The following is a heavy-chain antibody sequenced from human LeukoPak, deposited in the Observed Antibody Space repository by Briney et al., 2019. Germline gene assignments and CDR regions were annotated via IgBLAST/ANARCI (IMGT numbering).Heavy chain of an antibody. CDR3: AKGMGRYYYDSSGSDY. J-gene: IGHJ4*02. V-gene: IGHV3-9*01. CDR2: ISWNSGSI. D-gene: IGHD3-22*01. Sequence: GGSLRLSCAASGFTFDDYAMHWVRQAPGKGLEWVSGISWNSGSIGYADSVKGRFTISRDNAKNSLYLQMNSLRAEDTALYYCAKGMGRYYYDSSGSDYWGQGTLVTVSS. CDR1: GFTFDDYA.